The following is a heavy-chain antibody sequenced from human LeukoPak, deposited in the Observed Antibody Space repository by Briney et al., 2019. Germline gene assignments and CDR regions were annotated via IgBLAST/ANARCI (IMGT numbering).Heavy chain of an antibody. D-gene: IGHD1-26*01. V-gene: IGHV4-59*08. CDR3: ARIKYSGNYYGFDY. CDR1: GGSISSYY. J-gene: IGHJ4*02. CDR2: IYYSGST. Sequence: PSETLSLTCTVSGGSISSYYWSWIRQPPGKGLEWIGYIYYSGSTNYNPSLKSRVTISVDTSKNQFSLKLSSVTATDTAVYYCARIKYSGNYYGFDYWGQGTLVTVSS.